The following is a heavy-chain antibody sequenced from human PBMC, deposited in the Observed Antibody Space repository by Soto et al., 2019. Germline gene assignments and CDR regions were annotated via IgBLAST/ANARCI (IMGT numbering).Heavy chain of an antibody. CDR2: ISSSSSYI. D-gene: IGHD2-15*01. J-gene: IGHJ4*02. Sequence: PGGSLRLSCAASGFTFSSYSMNWVRQAPGKGLEWVSSISSSSSYIYSADSVKGRFTISRDNAKNSLYLQMNSLRAEDTAVYYCARVRYCSGGSCYSDRSGYYFDYWGQGTLVTVSS. V-gene: IGHV3-21*04. CDR3: ARVRYCSGGSCYSDRSGYYFDY. CDR1: GFTFSSYS.